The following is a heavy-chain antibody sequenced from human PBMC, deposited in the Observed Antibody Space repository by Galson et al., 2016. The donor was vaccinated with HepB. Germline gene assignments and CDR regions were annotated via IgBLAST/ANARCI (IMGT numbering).Heavy chain of an antibody. V-gene: IGHV1-8*01. CDR2: MNPSSGNT. D-gene: IGHD1-14*01. J-gene: IGHJ4*02. CDR3: AGGIRNLLYSDY. Sequence: SVKVXCKASGXXFSXXXITXXXQAXXQGLEXMGXMNPSSGNTGYAQKFQGRVTMTRNTSISTAFMELSSLTSEDTAIYYCAGGIRNLLYSDYWAQGTLVTVSS. CDR1: GXXFSXXX.